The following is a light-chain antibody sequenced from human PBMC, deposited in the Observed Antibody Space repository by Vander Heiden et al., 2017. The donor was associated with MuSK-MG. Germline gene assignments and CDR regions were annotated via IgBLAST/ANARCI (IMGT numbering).Light chain of an antibody. CDR3: QRSYMAPTLR. CDR1: QSISPY. V-gene: IGKV1-27*01. J-gene: IGKJ4*01. CDR2: AAS. Sequence: KMPQSPSSLPASVGDRVTLPCRASQSISPYLPWYQQNPGKVPKLLISAASTFRSEVPARVRGSGYGTAFTPTIRGLQPKDGATNKGQRSYMAPTLRFGAGTKVEIK.